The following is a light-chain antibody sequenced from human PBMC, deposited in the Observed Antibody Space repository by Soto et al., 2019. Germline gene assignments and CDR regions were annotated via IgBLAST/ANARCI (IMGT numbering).Light chain of an antibody. CDR2: GAS. J-gene: IGKJ2*01. Sequence: EIVLTQSPGTLSLSPGERATLSCRASQSVSTSFLAWYRQKPGQAPRLLIYGASVRAPGIPDRFSGSGSGTDFTLTISRLEREDFGVYYCQRYGNSYTVGQGTKLEIK. V-gene: IGKV3-20*01. CDR3: QRYGNSYT. CDR1: QSVSTSF.